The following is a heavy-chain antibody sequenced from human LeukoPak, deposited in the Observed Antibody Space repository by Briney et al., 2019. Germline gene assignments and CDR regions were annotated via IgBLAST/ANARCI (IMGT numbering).Heavy chain of an antibody. CDR2: MNPNSGNT. V-gene: IGHV1-8*01. J-gene: IGHJ5*02. Sequence: ASVKVSCTASGYTFTSYDINWVRQATGQGLEWMGWMNPNSGNTGYAQKFQGRVTMTRNTSISTAYMELSSLRSEDTAVYYCARGRINDFWSGYSPSYNWFDPWGQGTLVTVSS. CDR3: ARGRINDFWSGYSPSYNWFDP. CDR1: GYTFTSYD. D-gene: IGHD3-3*01.